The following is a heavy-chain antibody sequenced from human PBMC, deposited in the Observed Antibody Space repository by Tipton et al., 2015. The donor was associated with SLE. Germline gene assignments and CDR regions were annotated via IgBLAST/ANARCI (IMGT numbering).Heavy chain of an antibody. J-gene: IGHJ4*02. CDR2: VYHSGNT. CDR1: GGSVGSNKW. V-gene: IGHV4-4*02. Sequence: SLRLSCAVSGGSVGSNKWWTWVRQPPGKGLEWIGEVYHSGNTNYNPSLESRVTISVDTSKNQFSLKLSSVTAADTAVYYCATQGYYDSSFDYWGQGTLVTVSS. D-gene: IGHD3-16*01. CDR3: ATQGYYDSSFDY.